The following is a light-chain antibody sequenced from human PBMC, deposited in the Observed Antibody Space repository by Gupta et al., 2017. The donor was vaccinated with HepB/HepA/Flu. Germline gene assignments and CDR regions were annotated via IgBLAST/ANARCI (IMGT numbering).Light chain of an antibody. CDR2: GTF. J-gene: IGKJ1*01. CDR1: QHVSSSY. CDR3: QQYSRSLWA. V-gene: IGKV3-20*01. Sequence: EIVLTQSPGSLSLSPGERATPSCRASQHVSSSYLAWFQQKPGLPPRLLIYGTFTRATGIPDRFSGSGFGTDFTLTISRLEPEDFAVYYCQQYSRSLWAFGQGTKVEVK.